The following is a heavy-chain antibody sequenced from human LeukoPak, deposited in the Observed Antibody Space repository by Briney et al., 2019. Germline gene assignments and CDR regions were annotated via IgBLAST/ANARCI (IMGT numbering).Heavy chain of an antibody. D-gene: IGHD3-10*01. V-gene: IGHV4-31*03. CDR3: AREYYYGSGSYRYYYYGMDV. CDR2: IYYSGST. J-gene: IGHJ6*02. CDR1: GGSISSGGYY. Sequence: PSETLSLTCTVSGGSISSGGYYWSWIRQHPGEGLEWIGYIYYSGSTYYNPSLKSRVTISVDTSKNQFSLKLSSVTAADTAVYYCAREYYYGSGSYRYYYYGMDVWGQGTTVTVSS.